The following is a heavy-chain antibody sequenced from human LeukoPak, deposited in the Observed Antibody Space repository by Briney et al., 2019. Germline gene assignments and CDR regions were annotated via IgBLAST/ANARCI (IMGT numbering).Heavy chain of an antibody. Sequence: QAGGSLRLSCAASGFTFSSYAMSWVRQAPGKGLEWVSAISGSGGSTYYADSAKGRFTISRDNSKNTLYLQMNSLRAEDTAVYYCAKVYSSGWYSALSGQTLFDYWGQGTLVTVSS. CDR2: ISGSGGST. V-gene: IGHV3-23*01. D-gene: IGHD6-19*01. J-gene: IGHJ4*02. CDR1: GFTFSSYA. CDR3: AKVYSSGWYSALSGQTLFDY.